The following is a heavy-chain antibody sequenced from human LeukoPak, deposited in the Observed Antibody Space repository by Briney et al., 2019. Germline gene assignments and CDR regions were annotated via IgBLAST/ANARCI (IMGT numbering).Heavy chain of an antibody. V-gene: IGHV3-30*04. D-gene: IGHD2-21*01. CDR2: ISYDGSNK. J-gene: IGHJ4*02. CDR1: GFTFSSYA. Sequence: PGRSLRLSCAASGFTFSSYAMHWVRQAPDKGLEWVAVISYDGSNKYYADSVKGRFTVSRDNSKNTLYLQMNSLRAEDTAVYYCAREVLFRFDYWGQGTLVTVSS. CDR3: AREVLFRFDY.